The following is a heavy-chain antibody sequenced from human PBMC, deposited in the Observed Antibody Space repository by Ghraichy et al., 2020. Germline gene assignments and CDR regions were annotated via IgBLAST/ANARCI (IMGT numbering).Heavy chain of an antibody. CDR3: ARDSDYGEANFQH. V-gene: IGHV1-2*02. Sequence: ASVKVSCKASGYTFTGYYMHWVRQAPGQGLEWMGWINPNSGGTNYAQKFQGRVTMTRDTSISTAYMELSRLRSDDTAVYYCARDSDYGEANFQHWGQGTLVTVSS. CDR1: GYTFTGYY. J-gene: IGHJ1*01. CDR2: INPNSGGT. D-gene: IGHD4-17*01.